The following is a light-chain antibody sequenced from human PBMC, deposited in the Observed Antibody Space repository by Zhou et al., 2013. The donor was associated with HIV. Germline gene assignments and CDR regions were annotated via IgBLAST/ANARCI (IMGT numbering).Light chain of an antibody. CDR3: QQYNGDPIT. CDR1: QGVSSY. V-gene: IGKV1-8*01. J-gene: IGKJ5*01. CDR2: AAS. Sequence: AIRMTQSPSSFSASTGDTVTITCRASQGVSSYLAWYQQKPGKAPKLLIYAASTLQSGVPSRFSGSGSGTDFTLTISRLQSEDFATYYCQQYNGDPITFGQGTRVDVK.